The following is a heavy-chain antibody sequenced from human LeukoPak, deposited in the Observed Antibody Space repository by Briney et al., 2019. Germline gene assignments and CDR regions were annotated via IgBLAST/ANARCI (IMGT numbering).Heavy chain of an antibody. CDR2: ISYDGSNK. D-gene: IGHD5-12*01. J-gene: IGHJ4*02. Sequence: PGGSLRLSCAASGFTFSSYAMHWVRQAPGKGLEWVAVISYDGSNKYYADSVKGRFTISRDNSKNTLYLQMNSLRAEDTAVYYCARASNGYETPDDYWGQGTLVTVSS. CDR3: ARASNGYETPDDY. V-gene: IGHV3-30-3*01. CDR1: GFTFSSYA.